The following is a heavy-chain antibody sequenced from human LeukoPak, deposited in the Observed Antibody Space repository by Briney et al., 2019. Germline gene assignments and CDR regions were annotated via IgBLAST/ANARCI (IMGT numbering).Heavy chain of an antibody. V-gene: IGHV3-23*01. CDR1: GFTFSSYA. J-gene: IGHJ4*02. CDR2: FSGSGGST. Sequence: GGSLRLSCAASGFTFSSYAMSWLPQAPGKGLEWVSSFSGSGGSTYYADSVKGRFTISRDSSKNTLYLQMNSLRAEDTAVYYCAKVGPSGSSYYDFWSANYWGQGTLVTVSS. CDR3: AKVGPSGSSYYDFWSANY. D-gene: IGHD3-3*01.